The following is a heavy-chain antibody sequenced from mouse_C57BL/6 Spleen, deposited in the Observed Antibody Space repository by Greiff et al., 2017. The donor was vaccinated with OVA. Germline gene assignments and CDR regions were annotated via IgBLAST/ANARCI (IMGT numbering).Heavy chain of an antibody. CDR3: ASRVITTVVFDY. CDR2: IYPSDSET. J-gene: IGHJ2*01. D-gene: IGHD1-1*01. V-gene: IGHV1-61*01. CDR1: GYTFTSYW. Sequence: QVQLKQPGAELVRPGSSVKLSCKASGYTFTSYWMDWVKQRPGQGLEWIGNIYPSDSETHYNQKFKDKATLTVDKSSSTAHMQLSSLTSEDSAVYYCASRVITTVVFDYWGQGTTLTVSS.